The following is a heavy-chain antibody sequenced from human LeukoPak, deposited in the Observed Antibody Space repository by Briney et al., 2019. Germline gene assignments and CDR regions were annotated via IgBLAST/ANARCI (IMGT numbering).Heavy chain of an antibody. V-gene: IGHV3-23*01. CDR2: MSGSGDST. CDR1: GIPLRGYA. Sequence: PSGSLTLSCAGAGIPLRGYAMSWVRQAPGKGLEWVSAMSGSGDSTPYADSVRGRFTISRDDSKNTLYLQMNNLRVEDTAVYYCAKDNYTDSYYPFDYWGQGTLVTVSS. CDR3: AKDNYTDSYYPFDY. D-gene: IGHD1-26*01. J-gene: IGHJ4*02.